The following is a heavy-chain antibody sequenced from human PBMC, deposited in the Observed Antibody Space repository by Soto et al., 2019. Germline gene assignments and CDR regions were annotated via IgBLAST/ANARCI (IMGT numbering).Heavy chain of an antibody. J-gene: IGHJ6*02. CDR3: ASVGYSYGTYYYYGMDV. CDR2: IYYSGST. CDR1: SGSISSGGYY. Sequence: SETLSLTCTVSSGSISSGGYYWSWIRQHPGKGLEWIGYIYYSGSTYYNPSLKSRVTISVDTSKNQFSLKLSSVTAADTAVYYCASVGYSYGTYYYYGMDVWGQGTTVTVSS. V-gene: IGHV4-31*03. D-gene: IGHD5-18*01.